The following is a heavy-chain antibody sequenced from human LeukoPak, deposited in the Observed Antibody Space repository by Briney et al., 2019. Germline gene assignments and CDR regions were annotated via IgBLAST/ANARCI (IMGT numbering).Heavy chain of an antibody. CDR3: ARQTTVVTPDFDY. CDR1: GDSISSSNW. J-gene: IGHJ4*02. V-gene: IGHV4-4*02. CDR2: ISHAGST. D-gene: IGHD4-23*01. Sequence: SETLSLTCTVSGDSISSSNWWNWVRQPPGKGLDWIGEISHAGSTKYNPSLKSRVTISVDTSKNQFSLKLSSVTAADTAVYYCARQTTVVTPDFDYWGQGTLVTVSS.